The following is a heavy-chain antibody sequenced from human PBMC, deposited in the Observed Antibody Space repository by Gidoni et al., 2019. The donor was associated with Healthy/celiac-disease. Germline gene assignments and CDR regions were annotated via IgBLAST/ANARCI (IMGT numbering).Heavy chain of an antibody. D-gene: IGHD2-21*02. CDR3: ARNVVVTASNWFDP. J-gene: IGHJ5*02. CDR1: GGSISSGGYY. CDR2: IYYSGST. V-gene: IGHV4-31*03. Sequence: QVQLQESGPGLVKPSQTLSLTCTVSGGSISSGGYYWSWIRQHPGKGLEWIGYIYYSGSTYYNPSLKSRVTISVDTSKNQFSLKLSSVTAADTAVYYCARNVVVTASNWFDPWGQGTLVTVSS.